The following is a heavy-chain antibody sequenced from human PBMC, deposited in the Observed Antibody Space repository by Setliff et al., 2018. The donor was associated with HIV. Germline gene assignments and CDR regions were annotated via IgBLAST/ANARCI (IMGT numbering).Heavy chain of an antibody. Sequence: ETLSLTCAVYGGSLSGYYWSWIRQAPGKGLEWIGEINHRGRTRYNPSLKSRVTISVDTSKNQFSLKLSSVTAADTAVYYCAREDYYYYGMDVWGQGTTVTVSS. CDR1: GGSLSGYY. CDR2: INHRGRT. CDR3: AREDYYYYGMDV. J-gene: IGHJ6*02. V-gene: IGHV4-34*01.